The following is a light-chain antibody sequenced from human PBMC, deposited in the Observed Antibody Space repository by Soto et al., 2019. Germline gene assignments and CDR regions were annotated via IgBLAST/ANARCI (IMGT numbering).Light chain of an antibody. V-gene: IGKV3-11*01. CDR2: HAS. CDR1: QSVSSY. Sequence: EIVLTQSPATLSLSPGERATLSCRASQSVSSYLAWYQPKPCQAPRLLIGHASSRATGVTARFSGSGSGTDLTLTISRLEPEALAVYYCQQRNSWPLTFGGGTKVDIK. CDR3: QQRNSWPLT. J-gene: IGKJ4*01.